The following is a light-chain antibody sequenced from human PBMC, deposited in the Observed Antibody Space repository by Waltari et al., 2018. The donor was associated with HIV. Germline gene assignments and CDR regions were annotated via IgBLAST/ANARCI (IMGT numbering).Light chain of an antibody. J-gene: IGKJ1*01. V-gene: IGKV1-6*01. Sequence: AIQMTQSPSSLSASVGDRVTITCRASQDIRLDLGWYQQKPGKAPELLIYAASSLQSGVPSRFSGSGSGTDFTLTISSLQPEDFATYYCLQDYNFPPTFGQGTKVEI. CDR1: QDIRLD. CDR3: LQDYNFPPT. CDR2: AAS.